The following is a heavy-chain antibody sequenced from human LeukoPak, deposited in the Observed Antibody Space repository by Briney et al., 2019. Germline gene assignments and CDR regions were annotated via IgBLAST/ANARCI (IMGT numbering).Heavy chain of an antibody. CDR1: GGSFSGYY. Sequence: SETLSLTCAVYGGSFSGYYWSWIRQPPGKGLEWIGEINHSGSTNYNPSLKSRVTISVDTSKNQFSLKLSSVTAADTAVYYCARGRGYGGNFDYWGQGTLVTVYS. V-gene: IGHV4-34*01. D-gene: IGHD4-23*01. J-gene: IGHJ4*02. CDR2: INHSGST. CDR3: ARGRGYGGNFDY.